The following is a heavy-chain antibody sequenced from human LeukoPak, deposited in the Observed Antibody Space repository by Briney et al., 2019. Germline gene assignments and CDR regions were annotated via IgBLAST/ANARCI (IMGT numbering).Heavy chain of an antibody. CDR1: GGSINSSNW. V-gene: IGHV4-4*02. J-gene: IGHJ6*03. CDR2: IFHSATT. CDR3: ARGGGYCSSTSCYDWFVDYYYYYYMDV. Sequence: SETLSLTCAVSGGSINSSNWWSWVRQPPGKGLEWIGEIFHSATTNYNPSLKSRVTISVDTSKNQFSLKLSSVTAADTAVYYCARGGGYCSSTSCYDWFVDYYYYYYMDVWGKGTTVTISS. D-gene: IGHD2-2*01.